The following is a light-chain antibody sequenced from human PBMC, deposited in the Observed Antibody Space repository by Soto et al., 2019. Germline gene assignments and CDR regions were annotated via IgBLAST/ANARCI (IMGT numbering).Light chain of an antibody. CDR3: QHYGSSPPIT. J-gene: IGKJ5*01. Sequence: PGERATLSCRASQSVRGTSLAWYQQKPGQAPRLLIYDASSRATGIPDRFSGGGSGTDFTLTISRLEPEDFVVYYCQHYGSSPPITFGQGTRLEIK. CDR2: DAS. V-gene: IGKV3-20*01. CDR1: QSVRGTS.